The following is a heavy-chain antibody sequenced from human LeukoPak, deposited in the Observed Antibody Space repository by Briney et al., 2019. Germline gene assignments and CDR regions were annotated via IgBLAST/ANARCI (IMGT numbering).Heavy chain of an antibody. CDR2: IIPILGIA. CDR1: GGTFSSYA. Sequence: SVKVSCKASGGTFSSYAISWVRQAPGQGLEWMGRIIPILGIANYAQKFQGRVTITADESTSTAYMELSSLRSEDTAVYYCARDLRYSGYVINWFDPWGQGTLVTVSS. CDR3: ARDLRYSGYVINWFDP. D-gene: IGHD5-12*01. V-gene: IGHV1-69*04. J-gene: IGHJ5*02.